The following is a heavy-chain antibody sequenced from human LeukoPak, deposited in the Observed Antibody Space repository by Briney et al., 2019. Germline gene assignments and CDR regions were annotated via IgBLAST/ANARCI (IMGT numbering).Heavy chain of an antibody. CDR1: GYTFTGYY. J-gene: IGHJ4*02. V-gene: IGHV1-2*02. CDR2: INPNSGGT. CDR3: ARFDSSGYYYFDY. D-gene: IGHD3-22*01. Sequence: ASVTVSCKASGYTFTGYYMHWVRQAPGQGLEWMGWINPNSGGTNYAQKFQGRVTMTRDTSISTAYMELSRLRSDDTAVYYCARFDSSGYYYFDYWGQGTLVTVSS.